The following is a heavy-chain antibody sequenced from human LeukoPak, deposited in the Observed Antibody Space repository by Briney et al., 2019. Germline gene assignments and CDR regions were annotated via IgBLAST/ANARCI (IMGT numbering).Heavy chain of an antibody. J-gene: IGHJ4*02. V-gene: IGHV3-9*01. D-gene: IGHD6-19*01. CDR3: AKGSTAAVAGFSYYFDY. Sequence: GGSLRLSCAASGFTFDDYAMHWVRHAPGEGLEGVSGISWNSGSIGYADSVKGRFTISRDNAKNSLYLQMNSLRAEDTALYYCAKGSTAAVAGFSYYFDYWGQGTLVTVSS. CDR2: ISWNSGSI. CDR1: GFTFDDYA.